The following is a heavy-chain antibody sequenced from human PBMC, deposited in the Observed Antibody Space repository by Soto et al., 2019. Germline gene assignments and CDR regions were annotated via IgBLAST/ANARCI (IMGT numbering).Heavy chain of an antibody. CDR3: AKDKSVAAAGYYYGMDV. CDR1: GFTFDDYA. J-gene: IGHJ6*02. V-gene: IGHV3-9*01. D-gene: IGHD6-13*01. CDR2: ISWNSGSI. Sequence: TGGSLRLSCADSGFTFDDYAMHWVRQAPRKGLEWVSGISWNSGSIGYADSVKGRFTISRDNAKNSLYLQMNSLRAEDTALYYCAKDKSVAAAGYYYGMDVWGQGTTVTVSS.